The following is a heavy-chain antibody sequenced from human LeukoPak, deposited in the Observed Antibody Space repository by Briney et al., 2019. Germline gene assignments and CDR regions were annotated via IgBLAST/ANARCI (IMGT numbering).Heavy chain of an antibody. Sequence: PGGSLRLSCAASGFTFSNYWMHWVRQAPGKGLEWVANIKQDGSVRYYVDSVRGRFTISRDNAKNSLYLQMSSLRAEDTALYYCVRAMDVWGQGTTVTVSS. V-gene: IGHV3-7*01. CDR1: GFTFSNYW. CDR2: IKQDGSVR. J-gene: IGHJ6*02. CDR3: VRAMDV.